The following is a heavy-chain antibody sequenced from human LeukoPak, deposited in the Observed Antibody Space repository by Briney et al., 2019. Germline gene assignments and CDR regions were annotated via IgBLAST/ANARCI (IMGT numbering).Heavy chain of an antibody. Sequence: PSETLSLTCTVSVGSISSYYWSWIRQPPGKGLEWIGYISNSGSTDYNPALKSRATISVDTSKNQFSLKLSSVTGADTAVYYCARGRTWFGELSYWGQGTLVTVSS. CDR3: ARGRTWFGELSY. D-gene: IGHD3-10*01. CDR2: ISNSGST. J-gene: IGHJ4*02. V-gene: IGHV4-59*01. CDR1: VGSISSYY.